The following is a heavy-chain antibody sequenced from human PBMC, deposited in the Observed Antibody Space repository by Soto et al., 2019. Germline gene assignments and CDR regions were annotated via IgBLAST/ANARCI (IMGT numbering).Heavy chain of an antibody. Sequence: EVQLVESGGGLVQPGRSLRLSCAASGFTFDDYAMHWVRQAPGKGLEWVSGISWNSGTIGYADSVKGRFTISRDNAKNSLYLQMNSLRAEDTALYYCAKEKGFGGVRKGMDFWGQGTTVSVSS. CDR2: ISWNSGTI. V-gene: IGHV3-9*01. CDR1: GFTFDDYA. CDR3: AKEKGFGGVRKGMDF. D-gene: IGHD3-16*01. J-gene: IGHJ6*02.